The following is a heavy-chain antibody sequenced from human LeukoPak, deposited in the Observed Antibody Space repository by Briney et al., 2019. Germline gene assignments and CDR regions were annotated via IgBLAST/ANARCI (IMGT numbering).Heavy chain of an antibody. CDR2: FYTSRNI. CDR3: ARRRGGVAIGFDP. V-gene: IGHV4-4*07. Sequence: PSETLSLTCSVSGGSISGYYSSWVRQPAGKGLEWIGRFYTSRNIGYNPSLESRVSMSVDASKNKVFLKLSSVTAADTAVYYCARRRGGVAIGFDPWGQGTLVTVSS. J-gene: IGHJ5*02. D-gene: IGHD3-3*01. CDR1: GGSISGYY.